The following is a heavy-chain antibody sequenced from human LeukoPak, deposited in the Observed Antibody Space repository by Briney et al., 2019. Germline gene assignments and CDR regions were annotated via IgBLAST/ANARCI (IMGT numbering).Heavy chain of an antibody. CDR2: IYYSGST. V-gene: IGHV4-39*07. J-gene: IGHJ5*02. CDR3: AREIVVVPAATNWFDP. D-gene: IGHD2-2*01. CDR1: GGSISSSSYY. Sequence: PSETLSLTCTVSGGSISSSSYYWGWIRQPPGKGLEWIGIIYYSGSTYYNPSLKSRVTISVDTSKNQFSLKLSSVTAADAAVYYCAREIVVVPAATNWFDPWGQGTLVTVSS.